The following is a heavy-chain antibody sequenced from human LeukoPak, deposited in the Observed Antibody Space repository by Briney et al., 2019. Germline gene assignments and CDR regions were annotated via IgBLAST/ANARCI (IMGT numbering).Heavy chain of an antibody. D-gene: IGHD2-15*01. J-gene: IGHJ6*02. CDR2: IYYSGST. V-gene: IGHV4-31*03. CDR1: GGSISSGGYY. Sequence: SKTLSLTCTVSGGSISSGGYYWSWIRQHPGQGLEWLGFIYYSGSTYYNPSLKSRVTISVDTSKNQFSLKLSSVTAADTAVYYCARGSGVVVAATRYYYGMDVWGQGTTVTVSS. CDR3: ARGSGVVVAATRYYYGMDV.